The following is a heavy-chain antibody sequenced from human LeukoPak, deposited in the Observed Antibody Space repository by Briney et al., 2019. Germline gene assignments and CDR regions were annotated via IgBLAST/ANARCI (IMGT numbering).Heavy chain of an antibody. CDR3: ARDLGITGTYDNHCFDY. V-gene: IGHV1-69*05. D-gene: IGHD1-7*01. CDR2: FIPIFGTA. CDR1: GGTFNTYA. Sequence: SVKVSCKASGGTFNTYAISWVRQAPGQGLEWMGRFIPIFGTANYAQKFQGRVSITTDESTSTAYMQPSSLRSEDTAMYYCARDLGITGTYDNHCFDYWGQGTLVTVSS. J-gene: IGHJ4*02.